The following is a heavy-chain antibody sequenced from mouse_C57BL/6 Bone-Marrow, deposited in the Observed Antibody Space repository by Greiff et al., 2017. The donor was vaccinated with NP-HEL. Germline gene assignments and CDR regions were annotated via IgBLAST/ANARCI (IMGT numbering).Heavy chain of an antibody. V-gene: IGHV2-9-1*01. D-gene: IGHD1-1*01. Sequence: VNLVESGPGLVAPSQSLSITCTVSGFSLTSYAISWVRQPPGKGLEWLGVIWTGGGTNYNSALKSRLSISKDNSKSQVFLKMNSLQTDDTARYYCARNSSPVVAHWYFDVWGTGTTVTVSS. CDR3: ARNSSPVVAHWYFDV. CDR1: GFSLTSYA. J-gene: IGHJ1*03. CDR2: IWTGGGT.